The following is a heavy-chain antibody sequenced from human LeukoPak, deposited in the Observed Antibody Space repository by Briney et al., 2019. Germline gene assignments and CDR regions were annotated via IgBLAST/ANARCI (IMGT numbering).Heavy chain of an antibody. Sequence: SQTLSLTCTVSDGSISGGSYYWSWIRQSAGKGLEWIGRIYASGSTDYNPSLKSRLTISVDTSKNQFSLRLTSVTAADTAVYYCAREKNDYNFWTGGYYYMDVWGKGTTVTVSS. CDR2: IYASGST. CDR1: DGSISGGSYY. J-gene: IGHJ6*03. D-gene: IGHD3-3*01. V-gene: IGHV4-61*02. CDR3: AREKNDYNFWTGGYYYMDV.